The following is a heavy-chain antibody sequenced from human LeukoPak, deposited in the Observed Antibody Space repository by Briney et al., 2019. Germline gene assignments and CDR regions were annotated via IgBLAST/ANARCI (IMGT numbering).Heavy chain of an antibody. CDR2: ISSSSSYI. J-gene: IGHJ4*02. Sequence: PGGSLRLSCVASEFTFSSYNMNWVRQAPGKGLEWVSSISSSSSYIYYADSVRGRFTISRDNAKNSLYLQMNNLRPEDTAVYYCASRGSYGYSDYWGQGTLVTVSS. D-gene: IGHD5-18*01. CDR3: ASRGSYGYSDY. CDR1: EFTFSSYN. V-gene: IGHV3-21*06.